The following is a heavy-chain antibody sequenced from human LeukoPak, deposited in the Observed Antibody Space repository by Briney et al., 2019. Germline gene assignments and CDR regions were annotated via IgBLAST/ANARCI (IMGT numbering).Heavy chain of an antibody. J-gene: IGHJ5*02. CDR3: ATGQRYQLLWFSL. D-gene: IGHD2-2*01. Sequence: SVKVSCKASGGTFSSYAISWVRQAPGQGLEWMGGIIPIFGTANYAQKFRGRVTITADKSTRTAYMELSSLRSEDTAVYYCATGQRYQLLWFSLWGQGTLVTVSS. CDR1: GGTFSSYA. V-gene: IGHV1-69*06. CDR2: IIPIFGTA.